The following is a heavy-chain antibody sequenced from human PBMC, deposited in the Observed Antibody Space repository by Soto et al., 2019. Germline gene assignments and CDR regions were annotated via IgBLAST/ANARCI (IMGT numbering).Heavy chain of an antibody. CDR2: IWNDGNGY. V-gene: IGHV3-33*01. Sequence: QVQLVESGGGVVQPGRSLRLSCAASGFNFNNYGMHWVRQAPGKGLEWVAVIWNDGNGYYYANSVKGRFTISRDNSKNTLFLQMSSLRAEDTAVYYCARPQISPPTRGAASARGGMDVWGQGTTVTVSS. CDR1: GFNFNNYG. D-gene: IGHD6-13*01. J-gene: IGHJ6*02. CDR3: ARPQISPPTRGAASARGGMDV.